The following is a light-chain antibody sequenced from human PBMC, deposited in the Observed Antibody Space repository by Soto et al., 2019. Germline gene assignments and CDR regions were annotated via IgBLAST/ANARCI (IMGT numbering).Light chain of an antibody. J-gene: IGLJ3*02. CDR1: SSDIGGHNH. CDR2: DVT. Sequence: QSALTQPASVSGSPGQSITISCTGTSSDIGGHNHVSWYQQHPGKTPKLMIYDVTKRHSGVSNRFSGSKSGNTASLTISGLQAEDEADYYCSSYTSTSIGVCCGRTKLNVL. V-gene: IGLV2-14*03. CDR3: SSYTSTSIGV.